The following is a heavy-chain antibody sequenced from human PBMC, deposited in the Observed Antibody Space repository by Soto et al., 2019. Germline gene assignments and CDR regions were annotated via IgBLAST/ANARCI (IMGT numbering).Heavy chain of an antibody. V-gene: IGHV3-23*01. CDR1: GFTFSSYA. D-gene: IGHD2-15*01. CDR3: AKDRECSGGSCYYNY. Sequence: GGSLRLSCAASGFTFSSYAMSWVRQAPGKGLEWVSAISGSGGTTYYADSVKGRFTISRDNSKNTLYLQMDSLRAEDTAVYHCAKDRECSGGSCYYNYWGQGTLVTVS. CDR2: ISGSGGTT. J-gene: IGHJ4*02.